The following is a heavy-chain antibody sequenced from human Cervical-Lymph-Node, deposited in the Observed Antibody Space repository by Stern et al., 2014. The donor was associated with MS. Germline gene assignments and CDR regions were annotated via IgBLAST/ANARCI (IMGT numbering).Heavy chain of an antibody. Sequence: EVQLVESGGGLVQPGGSLRLSCVASGLTFSRYWMHWVRQAPGKGLGWVSRINIDGNITTYADSVNGRFTISRDHATNKLYLHMNSRRADDTAVYYCTTLPFTVTTASYTYGMDVWGQGTTVTVSS. J-gene: IGHJ6*02. D-gene: IGHD4-17*01. V-gene: IGHV3-74*03. CDR3: TTLPFTVTTASYTYGMDV. CDR1: GLTFSRYW. CDR2: INIDGNIT.